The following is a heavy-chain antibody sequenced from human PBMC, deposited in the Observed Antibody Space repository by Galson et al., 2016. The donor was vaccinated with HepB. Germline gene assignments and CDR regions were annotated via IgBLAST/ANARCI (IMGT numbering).Heavy chain of an antibody. V-gene: IGHV1-46*01. D-gene: IGHD4-17*01. J-gene: IGHJ4*02. CDR1: GYTFTSYY. CDR3: ARDQGPETTPDY. CDR2: INPSNGYT. Sequence: SVKVSCKASGYTFTSYYMHWVRQAPGQGLEWMGIINPSNGYTTYAQKFQGRVTMTRDTSTSTVYMEMSSLRSEDTAVYYCARDQGPETTPDYWGQGTLVTVSS.